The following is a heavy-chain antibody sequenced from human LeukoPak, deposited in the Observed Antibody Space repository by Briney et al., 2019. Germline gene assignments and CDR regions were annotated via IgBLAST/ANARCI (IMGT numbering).Heavy chain of an antibody. CDR1: GFTFSTYG. D-gene: IGHD6-13*01. CDR2: IWYDGSNN. CDR3: ARYSSSWYSPFDY. V-gene: IGHV3-33*01. Sequence: HTGGSLRLSCVASGFTFSTYGMHWVRQAPGKGLEWVAIIWYDGSNNEYADSVKGRFTISRDNSKNTLYLQMNSLRAEDTAVYYCARYSSSWYSPFDYWGQGTLVTVSS. J-gene: IGHJ4*02.